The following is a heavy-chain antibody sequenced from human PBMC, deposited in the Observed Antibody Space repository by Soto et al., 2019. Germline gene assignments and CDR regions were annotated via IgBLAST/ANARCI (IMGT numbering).Heavy chain of an antibody. D-gene: IGHD1-26*01. Sequence: GASVKVSCKASGDTSSNYGVSWVRQAPGQGLEWMGGILPVFGTTTYARNFQGRITITADKSTSTVYMELTSPRSDDTATYYCARDPDEVVGTDYHYYGMDVWDQGATVTVSS. CDR3: ARDPDEVVGTDYHYYGMDV. J-gene: IGHJ6*02. V-gene: IGHV1-69*06. CDR1: GDTSSNYG. CDR2: ILPVFGTT.